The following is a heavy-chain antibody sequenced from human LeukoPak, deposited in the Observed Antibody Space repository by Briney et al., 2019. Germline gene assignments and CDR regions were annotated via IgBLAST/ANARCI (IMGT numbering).Heavy chain of an antibody. D-gene: IGHD5-18*01. CDR2: IYYSGST. J-gene: IGHJ4*02. CDR1: GGSISSYY. CDR3: ARLSGYSYGLRSYFDY. Sequence: PSETLSLTCTVSGGSISSYYWSWIRQPPGKGLEWVGYIYYSGSTNYNPSLKSRVTISVDTSKNQFSLKLSSVTAADTAVYYCARLSGYSYGLRSYFDYWGQGTLVTVSS. V-gene: IGHV4-59*08.